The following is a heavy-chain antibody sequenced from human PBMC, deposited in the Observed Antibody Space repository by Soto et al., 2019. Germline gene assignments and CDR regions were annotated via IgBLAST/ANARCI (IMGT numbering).Heavy chain of an antibody. CDR3: ARELQGLYYFDY. Sequence: ASVKGSCKASEYTFTAYTMHWVRQAPGQRLEWMGWINGGNGNTKYSQKFQGRVTITRDTSASTAYMELGSLRSDDTAVYYCARELQGLYYFDYWGQGTLVTV. CDR2: INGGNGNT. D-gene: IGHD4-4*01. V-gene: IGHV1-3*01. J-gene: IGHJ4*02. CDR1: EYTFTAYT.